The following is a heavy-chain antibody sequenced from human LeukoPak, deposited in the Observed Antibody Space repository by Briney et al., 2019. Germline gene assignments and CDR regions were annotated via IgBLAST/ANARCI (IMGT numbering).Heavy chain of an antibody. Sequence: SETLSLTCTVSGYSISSGYYWGWIRQPPGKGLEWIGSIYHSGSTYYNPSLKSRVTISVDTSKNQFSLKLSSVIATATAVYYCARTRSGTYDSSGYFEYWGQGTLVTVSS. V-gene: IGHV4-38-2*02. J-gene: IGHJ4*02. CDR1: GYSISSGYY. CDR2: IYHSGST. CDR3: ARTRSGTYDSSGYFEY. D-gene: IGHD3-22*01.